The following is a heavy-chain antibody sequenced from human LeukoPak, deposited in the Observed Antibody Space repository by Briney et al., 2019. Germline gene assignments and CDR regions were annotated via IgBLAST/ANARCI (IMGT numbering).Heavy chain of an antibody. J-gene: IGHJ5*02. Sequence: SETLSLTCTVSGGSISSGGYYWRWIRQPPGKGLEWIGEINHSGSTNYNPSLKSRVTISVDTSKNQFSLKLSSVTAADTAVYYCARGLGSSSPYNWFDPWGQGTLVTVSS. D-gene: IGHD6-6*01. CDR1: GGSISSGGYY. V-gene: IGHV4-39*07. CDR3: ARGLGSSSPYNWFDP. CDR2: INHSGST.